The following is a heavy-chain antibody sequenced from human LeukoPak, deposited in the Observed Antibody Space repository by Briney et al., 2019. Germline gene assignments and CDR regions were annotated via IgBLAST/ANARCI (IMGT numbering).Heavy chain of an antibody. D-gene: IGHD5-12*01. V-gene: IGHV1-18*01. CDR1: GYTFTSQG. Sequence: ASVKVSCKASGYTFTSQGISWVRQAPGQGLEWMGWISAYNGKTNYAQKLQGRVTMTTDTSTSTAYMELRSLRSDDTAVYYCARGERRVATGPLDPWGQGTLVTVSS. CDR3: ARGERRVATGPLDP. J-gene: IGHJ5*02. CDR2: ISAYNGKT.